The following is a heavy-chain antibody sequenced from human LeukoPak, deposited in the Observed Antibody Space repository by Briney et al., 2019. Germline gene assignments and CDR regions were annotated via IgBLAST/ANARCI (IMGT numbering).Heavy chain of an antibody. J-gene: IGHJ5*02. V-gene: IGHV4-39*07. CDR3: ARGWDCTNGVCYGSWFDP. D-gene: IGHD2-8*01. CDR2: IYYSGST. Sequence: SETLSHTCTVSGGSISSSSYYWGWIRQPPGKGLEWIGSIYYSGSTYYNPSLKSRVTISVDTSKNQFSLKLSSVTAADTAVYYCARGWDCTNGVCYGSWFDPWGQGTLVTVSS. CDR1: GGSISSSSYY.